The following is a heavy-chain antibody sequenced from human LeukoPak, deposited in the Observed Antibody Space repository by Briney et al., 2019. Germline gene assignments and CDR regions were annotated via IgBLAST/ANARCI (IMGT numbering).Heavy chain of an antibody. CDR2: ISSSSSYR. CDR1: GFTFSRYS. D-gene: IGHD3-16*01. CDR3: MSYAGRSDDY. V-gene: IGHV3-21*01. Sequence: GGSLRLSCAASGFTFSRYSMNWVRQAPGKGLEWVSSISSSSSYRYYADSVKGRFTISRDNAKNSLQLEMNSLRAEDTAVYYCMSYAGRSDDYWGQGTLVTVSS. J-gene: IGHJ4*02.